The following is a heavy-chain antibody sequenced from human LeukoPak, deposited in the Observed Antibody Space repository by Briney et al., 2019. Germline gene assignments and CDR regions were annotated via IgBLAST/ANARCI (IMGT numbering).Heavy chain of an antibody. CDR2: IKSKTDGGTT. Sequence: GSLRLSCAASGFTFSSYAMSWVRQAPGKGLEWVGRIKSKTDGGTTDYAAPVKGRFTISRDDSKNTLYLQMNSLKTEDTAVYYCTTTPYYDFWSGYPLDYWGQGTLVTVSS. D-gene: IGHD3-3*01. V-gene: IGHV3-15*01. J-gene: IGHJ4*02. CDR3: TTTPYYDFWSGYPLDY. CDR1: GFTFSSYA.